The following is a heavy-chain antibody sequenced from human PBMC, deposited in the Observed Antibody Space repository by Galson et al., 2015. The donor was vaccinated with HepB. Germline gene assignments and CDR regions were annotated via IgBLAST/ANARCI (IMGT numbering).Heavy chain of an antibody. Sequence: CAISGDSVSSNSAAWNWIRQSPSRGLEWLGRTYYRSKWYNDYAVSVKSRITINPDTSKNQFSLQLNSVTPEDAAMYYSARVVIVGGKECYIDYWGQGTLVTVSS. V-gene: IGHV6-1*01. CDR2: TYYRSKWYN. CDR3: ARVVIVGGKECYIDY. D-gene: IGHD2/OR15-2a*01. J-gene: IGHJ4*02. CDR1: GDSVSSNSAA.